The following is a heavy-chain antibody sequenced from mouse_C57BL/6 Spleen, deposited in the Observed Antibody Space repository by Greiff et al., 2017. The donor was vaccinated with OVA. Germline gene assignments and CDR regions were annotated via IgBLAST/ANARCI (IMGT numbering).Heavy chain of an antibody. Sequence: QVQLQQSGAELVKPGASAKLSCKASGYTFTSYWMHWVKQRPGQGLEWIGMIHPNSGSTNYNEKFKSKATLTVDKSSSTAYMQLSSLTSEDSAVYYCARTDYGSSPWFAYWGQGTLVTVSA. CDR2: IHPNSGST. CDR1: GYTFTSYW. D-gene: IGHD1-1*01. V-gene: IGHV1-64*01. J-gene: IGHJ3*01. CDR3: ARTDYGSSPWFAY.